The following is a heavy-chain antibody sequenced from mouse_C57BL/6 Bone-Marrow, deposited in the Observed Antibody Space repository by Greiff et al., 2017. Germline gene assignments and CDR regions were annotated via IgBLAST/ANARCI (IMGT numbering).Heavy chain of an antibody. CDR2: IDPSDSYT. J-gene: IGHJ1*03. Sequence: QVQLQQPGAELVKPGASVKLSCKASGYTFTSYWMQWVKQRPGQGLEWIGEIDPSDSYTNYNQKFKGKATLTVYTSSSTAYMQLSRLTSEDSAVYYCAREGITTVVAPLDFDVWGTGTTVTVSS. CDR1: GYTFTSYW. V-gene: IGHV1-50*01. CDR3: AREGITTVVAPLDFDV. D-gene: IGHD1-1*01.